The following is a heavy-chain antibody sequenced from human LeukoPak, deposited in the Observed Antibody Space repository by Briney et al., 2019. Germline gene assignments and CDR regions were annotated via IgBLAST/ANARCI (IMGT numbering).Heavy chain of an antibody. CDR2: IIPILGIA. J-gene: IGHJ4*02. Sequence: SVKVSCKASGGTSSSYTISWVRQAPGQGLEWMGRIIPILGIANYAQKFQGRVTITADKSTSTAYMELSSLRSEDTAVYYCARDLDYGDYGDWGQGTLVTVSS. V-gene: IGHV1-69*04. CDR3: ARDLDYGDYGD. D-gene: IGHD4-17*01. CDR1: GGTSSSYT.